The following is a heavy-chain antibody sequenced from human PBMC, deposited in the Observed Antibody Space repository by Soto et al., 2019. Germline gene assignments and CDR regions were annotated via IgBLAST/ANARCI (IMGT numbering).Heavy chain of an antibody. Sequence: SETLSLTCTVSGGSLSSYYWSWIRQPPGKGLEWIGYIYYTGSTNYNPSLKSRVTISVDTSKNQFSLKLSSVTAADTAVYYCARPNDSSGYYPLIYWGQGTQVTVYS. D-gene: IGHD3-22*01. J-gene: IGHJ4*02. V-gene: IGHV4-59*01. CDR3: ARPNDSSGYYPLIY. CDR1: GGSLSSYY. CDR2: IYYTGST.